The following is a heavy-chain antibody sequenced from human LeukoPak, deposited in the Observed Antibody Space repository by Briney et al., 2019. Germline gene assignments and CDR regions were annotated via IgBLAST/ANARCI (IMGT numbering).Heavy chain of an antibody. CDR3: AREEVPHGFDI. Sequence: SETLSLTCTVSGRSLSTYYWSCIRQPPGKGLEYIGYIYYSGSTNYNPSLKSRVTMSLDTSKNQFSLKLSSVTAADTAVYYCAREEVPHGFDIWGQGTMVTVSS. J-gene: IGHJ3*02. CDR1: GRSLSTYY. V-gene: IGHV4-59*01. CDR2: IYYSGST.